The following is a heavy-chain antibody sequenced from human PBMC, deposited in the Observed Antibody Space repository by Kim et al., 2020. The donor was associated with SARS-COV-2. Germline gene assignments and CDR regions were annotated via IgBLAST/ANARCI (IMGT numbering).Heavy chain of an antibody. Sequence: TYYAASRKGRFTITRDNSKNTLYLQMSSLRAEDTAVYYCAKNLGALYSSPPWGQGTLVTVSS. CDR3: AKNLGALYSSPP. CDR2: T. D-gene: IGHD6-13*01. V-gene: IGHV3-53*01. J-gene: IGHJ5*02.